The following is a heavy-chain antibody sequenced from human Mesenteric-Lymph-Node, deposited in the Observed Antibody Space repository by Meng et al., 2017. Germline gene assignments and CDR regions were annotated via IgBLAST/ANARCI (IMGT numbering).Heavy chain of an antibody. CDR2: VYTSGTI. V-gene: IGHV4-4*07. Sequence: SQTLSLTCTVSGGSKNNYYWSWIRQPAGKGLEWIGRVYTSGTINYNPSLESRVTMSLDTSKNQFSLKLTSVTDADTAVYYGARGSYYDSSGYHYWGQGTLVTVSS. D-gene: IGHD3-22*01. J-gene: IGHJ4*02. CDR3: ARGSYYDSSGYHY. CDR1: GGSKNNYY.